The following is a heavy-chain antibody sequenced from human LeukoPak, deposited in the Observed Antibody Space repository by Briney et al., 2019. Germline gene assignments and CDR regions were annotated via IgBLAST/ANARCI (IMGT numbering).Heavy chain of an antibody. Sequence: SETLSLTCAVYGGSFSGYYWSWIRQPPGKGLEWIGEINHSGSTNYNPSLKSRVTISVDKSKNQFSLKLSSVTAADTAVYYCARDYLIGYNRNNRVDYWGQGTLVTVSS. CDR1: GGSFSGYY. CDR2: INHSGST. D-gene: IGHD1-1*01. V-gene: IGHV4-34*01. J-gene: IGHJ4*02. CDR3: ARDYLIGYNRNNRVDY.